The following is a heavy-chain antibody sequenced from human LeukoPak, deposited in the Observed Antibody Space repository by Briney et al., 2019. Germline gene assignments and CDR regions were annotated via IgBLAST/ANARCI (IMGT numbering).Heavy chain of an antibody. J-gene: IGHJ4*02. D-gene: IGHD1-26*01. CDR3: AREYSGSYHEAWDYFDY. V-gene: IGHV1-69*11. CDR1: GGVFTTYA. CDR2: IIPFLGTT. Sequence: SVKVSCKASGGVFTTYAVSWVRQAPGQGLEWMGSIIPFLGTTNYAQKFQGRVTITADESTSTAYMELSSLRSEDTAVYYCAREYSGSYHEAWDYFDYWGQGTLVTVSS.